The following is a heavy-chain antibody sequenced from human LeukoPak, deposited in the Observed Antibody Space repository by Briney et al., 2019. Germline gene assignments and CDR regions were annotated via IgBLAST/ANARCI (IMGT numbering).Heavy chain of an antibody. Sequence: SGGSLRLSCAASGFTFSSYEMNWVRQAPGKGVEGVSYISSGSTIYDSDSVKGRFTISRDNAKNSLYLQMNSLRAEDTAVYYCARESIAVAGAPFDYWGQGTLVTVSS. CDR3: ARESIAVAGAPFDY. D-gene: IGHD6-19*01. CDR1: GFTFSSYE. CDR2: ISSGSTI. J-gene: IGHJ4*02. V-gene: IGHV3-48*03.